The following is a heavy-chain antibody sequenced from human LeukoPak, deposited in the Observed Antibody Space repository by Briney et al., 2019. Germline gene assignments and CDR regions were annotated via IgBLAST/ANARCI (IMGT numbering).Heavy chain of an antibody. Sequence: GGSLRLSYAASGFTFSSYWMHWVRQAPGKGLVWVSRINSDGSSTSYADSEKGRFTISRDNAKNTLYLQMNSLRAEDTAVYYCARGGQWHNYYYYYYMDVWGKGTTVTVSS. CDR2: INSDGSST. V-gene: IGHV3-74*01. D-gene: IGHD6-19*01. J-gene: IGHJ6*03. CDR1: GFTFSSYW. CDR3: ARGGQWHNYYYYYYMDV.